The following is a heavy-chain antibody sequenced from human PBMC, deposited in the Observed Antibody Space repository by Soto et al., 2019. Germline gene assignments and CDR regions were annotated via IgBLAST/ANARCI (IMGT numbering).Heavy chain of an antibody. CDR3: VRERGAARGYYYGMDV. CDR2: ISASGSTI. CDR1: GFTFSDYY. V-gene: IGHV3-11*01. D-gene: IGHD6-25*01. J-gene: IGHJ6*02. Sequence: LRLSCAASGFTFSDYYMSWIREVPGKGVEWISYISASGSTIYYADSVKGRFTISRDNAKNSLYLQMNSLRAEDTAVFYCVRERGAARGYYYGMDVWGQGTTVTVSS.